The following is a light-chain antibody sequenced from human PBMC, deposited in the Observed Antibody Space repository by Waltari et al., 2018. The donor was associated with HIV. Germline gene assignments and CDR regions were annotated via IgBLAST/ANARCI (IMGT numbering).Light chain of an antibody. V-gene: IGLV2-14*03. Sequence: QSALTQPASVSGSPGQSITIPCTGTSRDVGGSTHVSWSQHHPGKAPKLMIYDVSNRPSGVSNRFSGSKSGNTASLTISGLQAEDEADYYCNSYTTSSTLHVVFGGGTKLTVL. J-gene: IGLJ2*01. CDR2: DVS. CDR1: SRDVGGSTH. CDR3: NSYTTSSTLHVV.